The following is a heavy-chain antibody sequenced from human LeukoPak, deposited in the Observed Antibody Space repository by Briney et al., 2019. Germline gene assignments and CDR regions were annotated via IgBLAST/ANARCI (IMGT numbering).Heavy chain of an antibody. J-gene: IGHJ4*02. CDR3: ARADIAAAGTSIDY. D-gene: IGHD6-13*01. Sequence: SETLSLTCAVYGGSFSGYYWSWIRQPPGKGLEWIGEINHSGSTNYNPSLKSRVTISVDTSKNQFSLKLSSVTAADTAVYYCARADIAAAGTSIDYWGQGTLVTVSS. V-gene: IGHV4-34*01. CDR2: INHSGST. CDR1: GGSFSGYY.